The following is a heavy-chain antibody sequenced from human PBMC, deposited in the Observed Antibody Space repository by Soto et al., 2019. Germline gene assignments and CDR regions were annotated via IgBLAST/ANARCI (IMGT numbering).Heavy chain of an antibody. CDR3: AKLVDKSLDDY. D-gene: IGHD3-16*01. Sequence: GGSLRLSCEASGFTFFTHAMHWVRQAPGKGLEWVAVVSYDERNIYYADSVKGRFSVSRDNSKNTLFLHMNSLRAEDTAVYFCAKLVDKSLDDYWGQGALVTVS. J-gene: IGHJ4*02. V-gene: IGHV3-30*18. CDR1: GFTFFTHA. CDR2: VSYDERNI.